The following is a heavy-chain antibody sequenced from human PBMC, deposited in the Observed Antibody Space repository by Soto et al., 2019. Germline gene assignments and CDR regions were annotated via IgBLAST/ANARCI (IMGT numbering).Heavy chain of an antibody. CDR3: ARGGSSEPDY. V-gene: IGHV3-21*01. J-gene: IGHJ4*02. CDR1: GFTFSTYA. D-gene: IGHD3-10*01. Sequence: PGGSLRLSCAASGFTFSTYAMTWIRQAPGKGLEWISSISSTSRSVSYADSLRGRFTISRDNAMNSLFLQMNSLRAEDTAVYFCARGGSSEPDYWGQGTLVTVSS. CDR2: ISSTSRSV.